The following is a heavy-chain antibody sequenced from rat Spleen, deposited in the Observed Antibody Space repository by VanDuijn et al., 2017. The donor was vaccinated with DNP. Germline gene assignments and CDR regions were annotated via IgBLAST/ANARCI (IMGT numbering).Heavy chain of an antibody. V-gene: IGHV5-7*01. Sequence: EVLLVESDGGLVQPGRSLKLSCAVSGFTFSDYYMAWVRQTPARGLEWVATISYNGGTPYFRDSVKGRFTISRDNAQSTLYLQMDSLRSEDTASYYCTRHQHYDGTYYNWFDYWGQGTLVTVSS. CDR1: GFTFSDYY. CDR2: ISYNGGTP. J-gene: IGHJ3*01. D-gene: IGHD1-12*02. CDR3: TRHQHYDGTYYNWFDY.